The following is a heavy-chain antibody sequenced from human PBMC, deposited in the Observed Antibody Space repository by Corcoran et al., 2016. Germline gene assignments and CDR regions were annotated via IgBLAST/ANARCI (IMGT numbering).Heavy chain of an antibody. CDR3: ARVARFGMDV. V-gene: IGHV3-21*01. CDR1: GFTFSSYS. J-gene: IGHJ6*02. CDR2: ISSSSSYI. Sequence: EVQLVESGGGLVKPGGSLRLSCAASGFTFSSYSMNWVRQAPGKGLEWVSSISSSSSYIYYADSVKGRFTISRDNAKNSLYLQMNSLRAEDTALYYGARVARFGMDVWGQGTTVTVSS. D-gene: IGHD3-3*01.